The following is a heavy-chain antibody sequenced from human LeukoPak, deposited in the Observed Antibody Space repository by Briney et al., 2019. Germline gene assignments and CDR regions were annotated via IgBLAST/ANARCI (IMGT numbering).Heavy chain of an antibody. V-gene: IGHV4-38-2*02. Sequence: SETLSLTCAVSGYSISSGYYWGWIRQPPGKGLEWIGRIYHSGSTYYNPSLKSRVTISVDTSKNQFSLKLSSVTAADTAVYYCARDQGYSSEGGVDPWGQGTLVTVSS. CDR3: ARDQGYSSEGGVDP. D-gene: IGHD6-25*01. J-gene: IGHJ5*02. CDR2: IYHSGST. CDR1: GYSISSGYY.